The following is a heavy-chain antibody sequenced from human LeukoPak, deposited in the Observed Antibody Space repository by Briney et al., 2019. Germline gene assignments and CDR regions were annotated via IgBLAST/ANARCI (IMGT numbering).Heavy chain of an antibody. CDR1: GFTFSSYW. J-gene: IGHJ4*02. CDR3: ASWSRDGYHRLDY. Sequence: PGGSLRLSCAASGFTFSSYWMSWVRQAPGKGLEWVANIKQDGSEKYYVDSVKGRFTISRDNAKNSLYLQMNSLRAEDTAVYYCASWSRDGYHRLDYWGQGTLVTVSS. V-gene: IGHV3-7*01. CDR2: IKQDGSEK. D-gene: IGHD5-24*01.